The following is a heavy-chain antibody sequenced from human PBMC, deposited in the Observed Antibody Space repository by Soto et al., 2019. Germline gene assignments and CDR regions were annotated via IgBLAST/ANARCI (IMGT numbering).Heavy chain of an antibody. D-gene: IGHD1-20*01. J-gene: IGHJ4*02. V-gene: IGHV1-24*01. CDR1: GYTLTELS. CDR3: AFLPQFPFGIS. Sequence: ASLKVSCNVSGYTLTELSMHWVLQAPGKGLEWMGGFDPEDGETIYAQKFQGRVTMTEDTSTDTAYMELSSLRSEDTAVYYCAFLPQFPFGISRGQGTLVIGSS. CDR2: FDPEDGET.